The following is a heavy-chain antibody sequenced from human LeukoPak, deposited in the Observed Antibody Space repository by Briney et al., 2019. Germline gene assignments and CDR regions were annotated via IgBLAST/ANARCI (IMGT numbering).Heavy chain of an antibody. CDR2: TRYDGSNK. CDR1: GFTFSSYG. J-gene: IGHJ4*02. V-gene: IGHV3-30*02. D-gene: IGHD6-19*01. Sequence: GGSLRLSCAASGFTFSSYGMHWVRQAPGKGLEWVAFTRYDGSNKYYADSVKGRFTISRDNSKNTLYLQMNSLRAEDTAVYYCAKDRGIAVAGTGRTPYFDYWGQGTLVTVSS. CDR3: AKDRGIAVAGTGRTPYFDY.